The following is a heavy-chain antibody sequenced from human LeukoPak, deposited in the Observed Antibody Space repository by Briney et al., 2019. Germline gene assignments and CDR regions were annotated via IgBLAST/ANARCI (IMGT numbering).Heavy chain of an antibody. J-gene: IGHJ6*03. CDR2: ISGSGGST. V-gene: IGHV3-23*01. Sequence: PGGSLRLSCAASGFTFSNYAMSWVRQAPGKGLEWVSAISGSGGSTYYADSVKGRFTISRDNSKNTLYLQMNSLRPEDTAVYYCAKTGSRGGTFRPSYYYYYMDVWGEGTTVTISS. CDR3: AKTGSRGGTFRPSYYYYYMDV. D-gene: IGHD3-9*01. CDR1: GFTFSNYA.